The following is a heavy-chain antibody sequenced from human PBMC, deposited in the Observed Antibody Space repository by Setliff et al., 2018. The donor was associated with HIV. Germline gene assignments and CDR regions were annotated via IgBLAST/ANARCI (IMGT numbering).Heavy chain of an antibody. Sequence: SETLSLTCTVSGGSISSGSYSWSWIRQPAGKGLEWIGRIYTSGSTNYNPSLKSRVTISVDTSKNQFSLKLTSVTPADTAIYYCAREDGSNSHDTFEIWGQGILVTVSS. D-gene: IGHD1-1*01. J-gene: IGHJ3*02. V-gene: IGHV4-61*02. CDR3: AREDGSNSHDTFEI. CDR1: GGSISSGSYS. CDR2: IYTSGST.